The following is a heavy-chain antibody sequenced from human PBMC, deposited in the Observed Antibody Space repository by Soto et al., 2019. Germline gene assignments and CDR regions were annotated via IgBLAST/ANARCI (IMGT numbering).Heavy chain of an antibody. J-gene: IGHJ4*02. V-gene: IGHV4-39*01. D-gene: IGHD2-15*01. CDR1: GGSINNGDYF. CDR2: VYHSGTT. CDR3: AKVVVGAPRHPDFDS. Sequence: LTCTVSGGSINNGDYFWGWIRQPPGKGLEWIGSVYHSGTTNYNPSLKSRVTISVDTSKNQFSLNLRSVTAADTAVYYCAKVVVGAPRHPDFDSWGQGTLVTVSS.